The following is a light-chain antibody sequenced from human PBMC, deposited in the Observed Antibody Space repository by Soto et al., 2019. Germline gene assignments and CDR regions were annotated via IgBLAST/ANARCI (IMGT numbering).Light chain of an antibody. CDR1: QSVSTY. CDR3: QQRSNWPPTWT. Sequence: EIVLTQSPATLSLSPGQRATLSCRASQSVSTYLAWYQQKPGQAPRLLIYDASTRATGIPARFSGSGSGTDFTLTISSLEPEDFAVYYCQQRSNWPPTWTFGLGTKVEIK. V-gene: IGKV3-11*01. CDR2: DAS. J-gene: IGKJ1*01.